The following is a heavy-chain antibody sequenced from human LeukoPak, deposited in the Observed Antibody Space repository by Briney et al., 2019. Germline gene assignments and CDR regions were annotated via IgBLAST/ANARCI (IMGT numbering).Heavy chain of an antibody. Sequence: SETLSLTCTVSGGSISSYYWSWIRQPPGKGLEWVGYIYHSGSTNYNPSLKSRVTISVDTSKNQFSLKLSSVTAADTAVYYCARTGTTSYWFDPWGQGTLVTVSS. D-gene: IGHD1-1*01. CDR1: GGSISSYY. CDR2: IYHSGST. CDR3: ARTGTTSYWFDP. J-gene: IGHJ5*02. V-gene: IGHV4-59*01.